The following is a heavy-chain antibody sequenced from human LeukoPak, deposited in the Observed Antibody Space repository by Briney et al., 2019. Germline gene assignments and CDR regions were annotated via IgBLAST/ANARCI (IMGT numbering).Heavy chain of an antibody. CDR2: ISAYNGNT. V-gene: IGHV1-18*01. D-gene: IGHD3-16*02. CDR1: GYTFTSYG. Sequence: ASVKVSCKASGYTFTSYGISWVRQAPGQGPEWMGWISAYNGNTNYAQKLQGRVTMTTDTSTSTAYMELRSLRSDDTAVYYCARDGMITFGGVIGLFDYWGQGTLVTVSS. J-gene: IGHJ4*02. CDR3: ARDGMITFGGVIGLFDY.